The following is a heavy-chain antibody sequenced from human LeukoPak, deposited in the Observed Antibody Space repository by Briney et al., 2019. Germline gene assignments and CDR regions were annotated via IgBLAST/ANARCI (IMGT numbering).Heavy chain of an antibody. J-gene: IGHJ4*02. CDR2: IKQDGTEK. V-gene: IGHV3-7*03. Sequence: GGSLRLSCAASGFTFSSYWMSLVRQAPGKGLEWVASIKQDGTEKHYVDSVKGRFTISKDNAKNSLYLQMNSLRAEDTAVYYCAREDHSNYEYWGQGTLVTVSS. CDR1: GFTFSSYW. D-gene: IGHD4-11*01. CDR3: AREDHSNYEY.